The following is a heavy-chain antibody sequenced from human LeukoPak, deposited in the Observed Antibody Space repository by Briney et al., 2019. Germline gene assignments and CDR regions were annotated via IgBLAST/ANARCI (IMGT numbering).Heavy chain of an antibody. CDR2: ISSSGGST. CDR3: TRSESGTYKGGFDF. Sequence: GGSLRLSCAASGFTFSSYAMSWVRQAPGKGLEWVSGISSSGGSTVYADSVKGRFTISRDNFRNTVFLQMNSLKTEDTAVYYCTRSESGTYKGGFDFWGQGTLVTVSS. V-gene: IGHV3-23*01. J-gene: IGHJ4*02. D-gene: IGHD1-26*01. CDR1: GFTFSSYA.